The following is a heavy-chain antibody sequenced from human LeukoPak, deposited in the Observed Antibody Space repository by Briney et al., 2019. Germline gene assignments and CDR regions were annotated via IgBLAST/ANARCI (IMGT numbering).Heavy chain of an antibody. CDR3: ARLYMSSGWPSRTYYFDY. CDR1: GGSISSYY. V-gene: IGHV4-59*01. CDR2: IYYSGST. Sequence: SETLSLTCTVSGGSISSYYWSWIRQPPGKGLEWIGYIYYSGSTNYNPSLKSRVTISVDTSKNQFSLKLSSVPAADTAVYYCARLYMSSGWPSRTYYFDYWGQGTLVTVSS. J-gene: IGHJ4*02. D-gene: IGHD6-19*01.